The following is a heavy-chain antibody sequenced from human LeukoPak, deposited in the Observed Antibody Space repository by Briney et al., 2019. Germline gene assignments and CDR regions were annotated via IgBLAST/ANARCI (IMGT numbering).Heavy chain of an antibody. Sequence: SETLSLTCAVYGGSFSGYYWSWIRQPPGKGLEWIGYIYYSGSTNYNPSLKSRVTISVDTSKNQFSLKLSSVTAADTAVYYCARDYYDSSGLGNWFDPWGQGTLVTVSS. D-gene: IGHD3-22*01. CDR1: GGSFSGYY. CDR2: IYYSGST. J-gene: IGHJ5*02. CDR3: ARDYYDSSGLGNWFDP. V-gene: IGHV4-59*01.